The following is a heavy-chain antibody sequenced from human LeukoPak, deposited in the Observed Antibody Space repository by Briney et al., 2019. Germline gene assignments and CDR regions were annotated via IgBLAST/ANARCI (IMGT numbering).Heavy chain of an antibody. CDR2: INPNSGDT. V-gene: IGHV1-2*02. Sequence: AASVTVSCKASGYTFTGYFLHWVRQAPGQGLEWMGWINPNSGDTTYAQRFQGGVTLTRDTSISTAYMELSSLKSDDTAVYYCARDDYSGSYRPFDYWGQGTLVTVSS. CDR1: GYTFTGYF. CDR3: ARDDYSGSYRPFDY. J-gene: IGHJ4*02. D-gene: IGHD1-26*01.